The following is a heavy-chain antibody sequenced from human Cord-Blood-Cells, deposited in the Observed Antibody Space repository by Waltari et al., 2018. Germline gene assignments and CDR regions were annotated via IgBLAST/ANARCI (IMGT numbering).Heavy chain of an antibody. Sequence: QVQLQQWGAGLLKPSETLSLTCAVYGGSFSGYYWSWIRQPPGQGLEWIGEINHSGSTNYNPSIKSRGTISVDTSKNQFSLKLSSVTAADTAVYYCAIRRGDYYGSGSYYNWFDPWGQGTLVTVSS. CDR1: GGSFSGYY. CDR2: INHSGST. J-gene: IGHJ5*02. CDR3: AIRRGDYYGSGSYYNWFDP. V-gene: IGHV4-34*01. D-gene: IGHD3-10*01.